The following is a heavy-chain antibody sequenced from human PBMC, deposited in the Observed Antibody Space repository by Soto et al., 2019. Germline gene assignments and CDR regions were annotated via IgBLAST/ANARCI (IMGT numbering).Heavy chain of an antibody. J-gene: IGHJ4*02. D-gene: IGHD1-26*01. CDR1: GFTFSSYA. Sequence: GGSLRLSCSASGFTFSSYAMHWVRQAPGKGLEYVSAISSNGGSTYYADSVKGRFTISRDNSKNTLYLQMSSLRAEDTEVYAGVNRGSSPGDRGGFDYWGQGTLVTVSS. V-gene: IGHV3-64D*09. CDR3: VNRGSSPGDRGGFDY. CDR2: ISSNGGST.